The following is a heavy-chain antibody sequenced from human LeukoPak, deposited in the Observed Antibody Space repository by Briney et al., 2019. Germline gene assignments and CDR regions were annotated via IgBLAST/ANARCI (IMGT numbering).Heavy chain of an antibody. Sequence: SQTLSLTWTVSGGSISSYYCSWIRQPPRKGLGWIGYIYYIGSTNYNPSRTSRVTISVDTSKNQFSMKLSSVTAADTAVYYCASLHDYGDEPDDYWGKGTLVTVSS. J-gene: IGHJ4*02. CDR1: GGSISSYY. CDR3: ASLHDYGDEPDDY. CDR2: IYYIGST. V-gene: IGHV4-59*01. D-gene: IGHD4-17*01.